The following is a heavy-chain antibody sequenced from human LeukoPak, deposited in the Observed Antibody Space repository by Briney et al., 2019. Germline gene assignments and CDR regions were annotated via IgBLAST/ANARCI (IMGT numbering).Heavy chain of an antibody. CDR2: ISSSGSTI. CDR1: GFTFSDYE. CDR3: ASRWSSSF. J-gene: IGHJ4*02. V-gene: IGHV3-48*03. Sequence: PGGSLRLSCEASGFTFSDYEMNWVRQAPGKGLEWVSYISSSGSTIYYADSVKGRFTISRDNAKHSLYVQMNSLRAEDTAVYYCASRWSSSFWGQGTLVTVSS. D-gene: IGHD4-23*01.